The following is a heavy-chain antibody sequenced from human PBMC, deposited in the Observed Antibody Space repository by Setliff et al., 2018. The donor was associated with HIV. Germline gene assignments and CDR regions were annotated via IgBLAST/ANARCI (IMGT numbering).Heavy chain of an antibody. CDR2: IYTSGST. V-gene: IGHV4-39*07. CDR1: GGSISSSSYY. CDR3: ARDATSEGYMDV. J-gene: IGHJ6*03. Sequence: SETLSLTCTVSGGSISSSSYYWGWIRQPPGKGLEWIGSIYTSGSTNYNPSLKSRVTISVDTSENQFSLKLTSVTAADTAMYFCARDATSEGYMDVWGKGTTVTVSS.